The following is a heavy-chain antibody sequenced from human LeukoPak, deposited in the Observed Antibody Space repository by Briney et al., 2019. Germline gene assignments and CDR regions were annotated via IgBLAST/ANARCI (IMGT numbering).Heavy chain of an antibody. J-gene: IGHJ5*02. CDR1: GYTFTGYY. V-gene: IGHV1-2*02. CDR3: ARDFPTRYCSSTSCSRGGDWFDP. Sequence: ASVKVSCKASGYTFTGYYMHWVRQAPGQGLEWMGWINPNSGGTNYAQKFQGRVTMTRDTSISTAYMELSRLRSDDTAVYYCARDFPTRYCSSTSCSRGGDWFDPWGQGTLVTVSS. CDR2: INPNSGGT. D-gene: IGHD2-2*01.